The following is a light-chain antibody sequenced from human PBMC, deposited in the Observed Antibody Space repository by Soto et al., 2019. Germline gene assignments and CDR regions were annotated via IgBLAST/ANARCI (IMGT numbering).Light chain of an antibody. V-gene: IGKV3-15*01. Sequence: IVMTQSQTTQFVSPGDRATISCRASQRISSNLACSQQKPGQAPSLLIYGASTRATGIPARFSGSGSGTEFSLTISSLQSEGLAVYYCQQYNNWPRTVGQGTKVDIK. CDR1: QRISSN. J-gene: IGKJ1*01. CDR2: GAS. CDR3: QQYNNWPRT.